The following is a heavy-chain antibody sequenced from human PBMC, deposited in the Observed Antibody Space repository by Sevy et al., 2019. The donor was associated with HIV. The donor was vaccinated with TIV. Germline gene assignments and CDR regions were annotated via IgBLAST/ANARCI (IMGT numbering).Heavy chain of an antibody. D-gene: IGHD1-1*01. CDR1: GFTFSSYS. Sequence: GWSLRLSCATSGFTFSSYSMHWVRQAPGKGLEWVATISYDGINKNYADSVKGRFTMSRDNFATSLSLQMNSLRAEDTAVYFCALERLSSDVAEYFQNWGQGTLVTVSS. V-gene: IGHV3-30-3*01. CDR2: ISYDGINK. J-gene: IGHJ1*01. CDR3: ALERLSSDVAEYFQN.